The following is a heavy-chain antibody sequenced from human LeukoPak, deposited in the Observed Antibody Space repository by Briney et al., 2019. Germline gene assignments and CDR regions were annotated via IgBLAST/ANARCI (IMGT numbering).Heavy chain of an antibody. CDR3: AREEASAAGY. CDR1: GGSIISSSHY. D-gene: IGHD6-13*01. CDR2: IYYNGGT. V-gene: IGHV4-39*01. J-gene: IGHJ4*02. Sequence: SETLSLTCTVSGGSIISSSHYWAWIRQPPGKGLEWIGSIYYNGGTFYSPSLKSRASISVDTSKNQFSLKLSSVTAADTSVYFCAREEASAAGYWGQGTLVTVSS.